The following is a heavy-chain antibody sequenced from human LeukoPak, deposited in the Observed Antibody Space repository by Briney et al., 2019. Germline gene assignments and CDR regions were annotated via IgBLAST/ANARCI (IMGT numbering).Heavy chain of an antibody. J-gene: IGHJ3*02. Sequence: SETLSLTCTVSGGSISSSSYYWGWIRQPPGTGLEWIGSIYYSGSTYYNPSLKSRVTISVDTSKNQFSLKLSSVTAADTAVYYCARRITYYYDSSGYYRGAFDIWGQGTMVTVSS. CDR3: ARRITYYYDSSGYYRGAFDI. D-gene: IGHD3-22*01. CDR1: GGSISSSSYY. CDR2: IYYSGST. V-gene: IGHV4-39*01.